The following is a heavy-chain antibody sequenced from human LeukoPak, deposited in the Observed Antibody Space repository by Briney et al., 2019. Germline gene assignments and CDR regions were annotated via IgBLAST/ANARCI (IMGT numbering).Heavy chain of an antibody. V-gene: IGHV4-39*01. D-gene: IGHD6-25*01. CDR2: IYHSWNT. J-gene: IGHJ6*02. CDR3: ARQLYSSATV. CDR1: GDSISSSNYF. Sequence: SETLSLTCTVSGDSISSSNYFWGWIRQPPGKGLEWVGNIYHSWNTFYNPSLKSRVTISADTSKNQFSLKLTFVTAADTALYYCARQLYSSATVWGQGTTVIDSS.